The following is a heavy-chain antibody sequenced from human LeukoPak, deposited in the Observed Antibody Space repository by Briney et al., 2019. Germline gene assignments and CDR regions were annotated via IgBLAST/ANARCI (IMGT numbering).Heavy chain of an antibody. D-gene: IGHD5-12*01. CDR2: INAGNGNT. J-gene: IGHJ6*02. CDR3: AREAGYDYYYYGMDV. Sequence: ASVKVSCKASGYTFTSYAMHWVRQAPGQRLEWMGWINAGNGNTKYSQKFQGRVTITRDTSASTAYMELSSLRSEDTAVYYCAREAGYDYYYYGMDVWGQGTTVTVSS. CDR1: GYTFTSYA. V-gene: IGHV1-3*01.